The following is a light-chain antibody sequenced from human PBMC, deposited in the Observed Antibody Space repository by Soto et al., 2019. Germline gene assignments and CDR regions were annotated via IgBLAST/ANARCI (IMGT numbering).Light chain of an antibody. V-gene: IGLV2-8*01. CDR2: EVS. CDR3: TSYAGSNKFAV. Sequence: QAVVTQPPSASGSPGQSVTISCTGTSSDVGGYNYVSWYQQHPGKAPKLMIYEVSKRPSGVPDRFSGSKSGNTASLTVSGLQAEDEADYYCTSYAGSNKFAVFGGGTKVTVL. CDR1: SSDVGGYNY. J-gene: IGLJ2*01.